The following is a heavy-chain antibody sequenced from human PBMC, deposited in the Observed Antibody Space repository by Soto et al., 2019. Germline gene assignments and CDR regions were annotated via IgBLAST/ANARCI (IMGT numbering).Heavy chain of an antibody. CDR1: GFTFSSYA. CDR3: AKDFTSVINWYFDL. Sequence: QVQLVESGGGVVQPGRSLRLSCAASGFTFSSYAMHWVRQAPGKGLAWVAVISHDGRYEYYADSVKGRFTISRDNSRNTLYLQMNGLRAEDTAVYYCAKDFTSVINWYFDLWGRGTLVTVSS. J-gene: IGHJ2*01. V-gene: IGHV3-30*18. CDR2: ISHDGRYE. D-gene: IGHD4-17*01.